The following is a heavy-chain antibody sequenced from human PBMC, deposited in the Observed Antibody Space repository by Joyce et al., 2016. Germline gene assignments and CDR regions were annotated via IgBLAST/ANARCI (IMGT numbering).Heavy chain of an antibody. CDR1: GFTFSSYA. CDR2: ISASGGST. D-gene: IGHD3-3*01. CDR3: ATWAPANYDFWSGYSYYFDN. V-gene: IGHV3-23*01. J-gene: IGHJ4*02. Sequence: EVQLLESGGGLVQPGGSLRLSCAASGFTFSSYAMSWVRQAPGKGIEWVSTISASGGSTYYADSVKVRFTISRDNSEDSLYLHMNSLRAEDTAVYYCATWAPANYDFWSGYSYYFDNWGQGTLVTVSS.